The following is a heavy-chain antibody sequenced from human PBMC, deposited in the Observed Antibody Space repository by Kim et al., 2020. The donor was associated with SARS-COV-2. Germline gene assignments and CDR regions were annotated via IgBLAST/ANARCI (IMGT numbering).Heavy chain of an antibody. CDR2: IYYSGST. CDR1: GGSISSSSYY. Sequence: SETLSLTCTVSGGSISSSSYYWGWIRQPPGKGLEWIGSIYYSGSTYYNPSLKSRVTISVDTSKNQFSLKLSSVTAADTAVYYCASGAFDYYDSSGYHYPGAFDYWGQGTLVTVSS. CDR3: ASGAFDYYDSSGYHYPGAFDY. V-gene: IGHV4-39*01. J-gene: IGHJ4*02. D-gene: IGHD3-22*01.